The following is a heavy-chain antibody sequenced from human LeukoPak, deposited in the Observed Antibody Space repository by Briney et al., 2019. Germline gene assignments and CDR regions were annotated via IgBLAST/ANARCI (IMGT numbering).Heavy chain of an antibody. Sequence: GASVKLSCKTSGYTFTSYAMNWVRQAPGQGLEWMGWINTNTGNPTYARGFTGRSVFSLDTSVSTAYLQISSLKAEDTAVYYCARSNNDGDYLGVGFDYWGQGTLVTVSS. J-gene: IGHJ4*02. V-gene: IGHV7-4-1*02. CDR3: ARSNNDGDYLGVGFDY. CDR1: GYTFTSYA. CDR2: INTNTGNP. D-gene: IGHD4-17*01.